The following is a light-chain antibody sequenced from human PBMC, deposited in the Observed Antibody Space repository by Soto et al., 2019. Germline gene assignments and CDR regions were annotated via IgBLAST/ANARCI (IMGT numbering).Light chain of an antibody. V-gene: IGLV2-14*01. CDR1: SSDVGGYNY. Sequence: QSALTQPASVSGSPGQSITISCTGTSSDVGGYNYVSWYQQQPGKAPNLMIYDVSNRPSGVSNRFSGSKSGNTASLTISGLQAEDEAVYHCSSYRNSDTHILFGGGTKLTVL. CDR3: SSYRNSDTHIL. CDR2: DVS. J-gene: IGLJ3*02.